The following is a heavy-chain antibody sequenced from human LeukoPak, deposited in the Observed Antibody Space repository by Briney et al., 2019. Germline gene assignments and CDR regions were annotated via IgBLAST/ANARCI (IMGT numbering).Heavy chain of an antibody. CDR3: ARDLGPIFGVVDYYYGMDV. V-gene: IGHV3-33*01. D-gene: IGHD3-3*01. CDR1: GFTFSSYG. CDR2: IWYDGSNK. Sequence: GGSLRLSCAASGFTFSSYGMHWARQAPGKGLEWVAVIWYDGSNKYYADSVKGRFTISRDNSKNTLYLQMNSLRAEDTAVYYCARDLGPIFGVVDYYYGMDVWGQGTTVTVSS. J-gene: IGHJ6*02.